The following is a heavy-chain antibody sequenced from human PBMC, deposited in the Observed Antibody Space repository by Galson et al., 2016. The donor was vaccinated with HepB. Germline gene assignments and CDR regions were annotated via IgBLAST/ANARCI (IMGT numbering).Heavy chain of an antibody. CDR1: GFILSTYA. CDR3: ARDQSRRGPTTFDY. CDR2: IDIDGNDI. D-gene: IGHD1-1*01. V-gene: IGHV3-74*03. J-gene: IGHJ4*02. Sequence: SLRLSCAASGFILSTYAMHWVRQAPGKGLVWVARIDIDGNDIKYADSVKGRFTISRDNAKKTLYLQMNSLRAEDTAVYYCARDQSRRGPTTFDYWGLGTLVTVSS.